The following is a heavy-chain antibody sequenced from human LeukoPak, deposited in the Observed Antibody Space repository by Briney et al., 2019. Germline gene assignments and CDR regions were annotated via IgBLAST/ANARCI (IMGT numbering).Heavy chain of an antibody. V-gene: IGHV1-3*01. D-gene: IGHD3-3*01. J-gene: IGHJ3*02. CDR1: GYTFTNYA. CDR3: ATFSWLLFAFDI. Sequence: ASVKVSCRASGYTFTNYAMHWVRQAPGQRLEWMGWINAGNGYTKYSQKFQGRVTITRDTSATTAYMELSSLRSEDTAVYYCATFSWLLFAFDIWGQGTMVTVPS. CDR2: INAGNGYT.